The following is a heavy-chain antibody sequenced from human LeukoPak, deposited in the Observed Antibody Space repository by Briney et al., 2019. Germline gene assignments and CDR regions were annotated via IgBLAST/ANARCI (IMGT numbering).Heavy chain of an antibody. CDR1: GGSTTSYY. CDR3: ARIYGSGTSFGYMDV. V-gene: IGHV4-4*09. Sequence: PSETLSLTCTVAGGSTTSYYWSWFRQSPGKGLEWIGFIYTSGSTNYNPSLKSRVTISRDTSNNQFSLKLTSVTAADTAVYYCARIYGSGTSFGYMDVWGTGTTVTVSS. D-gene: IGHD3-10*01. CDR2: IYTSGST. J-gene: IGHJ6*03.